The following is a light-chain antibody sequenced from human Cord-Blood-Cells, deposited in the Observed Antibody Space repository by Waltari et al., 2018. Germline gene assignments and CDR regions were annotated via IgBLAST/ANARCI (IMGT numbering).Light chain of an antibody. Sequence: EIVMTQSPATLSVSPGERATLSCRASQSVSSNLAWYQQKPGQAPRLLIYGASTRATGIPAMFSGSGSVTEFTLTISSLQSEDFAVYYCQQYNNWPPTFGQGTKVEIK. CDR3: QQYNNWPPT. J-gene: IGKJ1*01. CDR2: GAS. V-gene: IGKV3-15*01. CDR1: QSVSSN.